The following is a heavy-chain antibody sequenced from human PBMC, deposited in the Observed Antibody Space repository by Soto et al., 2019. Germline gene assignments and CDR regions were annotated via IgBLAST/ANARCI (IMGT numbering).Heavy chain of an antibody. J-gene: IGHJ6*02. CDR2: VSGSGGNT. D-gene: IGHD6-19*01. CDR3: AKGRAPSGWYPPYYYGMDV. V-gene: IGHV3-23*01. CDR1: GFTFSTYA. Sequence: VQLLESGGGLLQPGGSLRLSCAASGFTFSTYAMTWARQAPGKGPEWDSSVSGSGGNTLYADSVKGRFTISRDNSKNTLYLQMNSLRAGDTAVYYCAKGRAPSGWYPPYYYGMDVWGQGTTVIVSS.